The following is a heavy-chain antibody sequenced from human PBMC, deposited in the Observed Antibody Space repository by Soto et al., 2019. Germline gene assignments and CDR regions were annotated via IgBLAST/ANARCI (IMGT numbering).Heavy chain of an antibody. V-gene: IGHV1-69*13. Sequence: GASVKVSCKASGGTFSNYAFHWVRQAPGQGLEWMGGILPLFGANYAQKFQDKVTITADDSTSTTYMDLSSLRSEDTAVYYCAAGDSGGPRGAFDYWGQGTLVTVSS. CDR1: GGTFSNYA. CDR3: AAGDSGGPRGAFDY. CDR2: ILPLFGA. D-gene: IGHD2-15*01. J-gene: IGHJ4*02.